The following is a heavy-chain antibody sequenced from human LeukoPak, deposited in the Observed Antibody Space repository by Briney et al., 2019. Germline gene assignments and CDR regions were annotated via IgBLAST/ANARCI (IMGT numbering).Heavy chain of an antibody. V-gene: IGHV1-2*02. CDR3: ASSQYYDYVWGSYRIDY. Sequence: ASVKVSCKASGYTFTSYDVNWVRQATGQGLEWMGWINPNSGGTNYAQKFQGRVTMTRDTSISTAYMELSRLRSDDTAVYYCASSQYYDYVWGSYRIDYWGQGTLVTVSS. D-gene: IGHD3-16*02. CDR1: GYTFTSYD. J-gene: IGHJ4*02. CDR2: INPNSGGT.